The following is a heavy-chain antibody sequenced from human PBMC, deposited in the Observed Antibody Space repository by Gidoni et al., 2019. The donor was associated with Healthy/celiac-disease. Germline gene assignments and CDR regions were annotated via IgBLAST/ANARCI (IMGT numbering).Heavy chain of an antibody. CDR2: IYPGDSDT. Sequence: EVQLVQSGAEVKKPGESLKISCKGPGYSFTSYWIGWVRQMPGKGLEWMGIIYPGDSDTRYSPSFQGQVTISADKSISTAYLQWSSLKASDTAMYYCARQGITMVRGVMPLYGMDVWGQGTTVTVSS. J-gene: IGHJ6*02. CDR3: ARQGITMVRGVMPLYGMDV. D-gene: IGHD3-10*01. V-gene: IGHV5-51*01. CDR1: GYSFTSYW.